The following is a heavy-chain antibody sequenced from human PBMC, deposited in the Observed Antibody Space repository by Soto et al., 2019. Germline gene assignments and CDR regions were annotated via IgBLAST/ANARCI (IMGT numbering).Heavy chain of an antibody. V-gene: IGHV3-15*01. Sequence: GGSLRLSCAASGFTFSNAWMSWVRQAPGKGLEWVGRIKSKTDGGTTDYAAPVKGRFTISRDDSKNTLYLQMNSLKTEDTAVYYCTTDPGYSSSWYLGNYYYYGMDVWGQGTTVTVSS. CDR1: GFTFSNAW. J-gene: IGHJ6*02. D-gene: IGHD6-13*01. CDR2: IKSKTDGGTT. CDR3: TTDPGYSSSWYLGNYYYYGMDV.